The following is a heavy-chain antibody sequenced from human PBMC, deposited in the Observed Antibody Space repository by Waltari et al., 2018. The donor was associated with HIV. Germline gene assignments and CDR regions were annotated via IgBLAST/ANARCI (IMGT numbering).Heavy chain of an antibody. CDR1: GFIFDFYW. CDR3: TRTLQDLYFFDE. V-gene: IGHV3-74*01. Sequence: DVQLVESGGGLVQPGGSLRLSCGASGFIFDFYWLFWVRQAPGAGLVLGVRGGGEWMVGVACSRIDGHSTDYADSGKCRLVISRENAKKTLFWQMNSLILEYTAVYYCTRTLQDLYFFDEWGQGTLVTVSS. J-gene: IGHJ4*02. CDR2: SRIDGHST. D-gene: IGHD1-1*01.